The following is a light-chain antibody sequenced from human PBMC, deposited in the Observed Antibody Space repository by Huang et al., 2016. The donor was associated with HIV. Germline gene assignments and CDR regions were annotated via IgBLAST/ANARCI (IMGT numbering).Light chain of an antibody. CDR2: GVS. J-gene: IGKJ1*01. Sequence: EIVMTQSPATLSVSPGERVTLSCRASQSLSSQLAWYQQKRGQAPRLLIYGVSTRATDIPARFSDSGSGTDFTLTINSLQSEDFATYYCQQYKDWPLTFGQGTEVEIK. CDR1: QSLSSQ. CDR3: QQYKDWPLT. V-gene: IGKV3-15*01.